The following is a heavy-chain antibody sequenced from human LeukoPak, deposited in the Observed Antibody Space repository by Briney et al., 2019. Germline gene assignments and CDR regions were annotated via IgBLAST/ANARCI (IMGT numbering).Heavy chain of an antibody. J-gene: IGHJ5*02. V-gene: IGHV3-23*01. Sequence: GGSLRLSCAASGFTLSSYGMTWVRQAPGKGLEWVSAISDSGGTTYYADSVKGRFTISRDNSKNTLYLQMNSLRAEDTAVYYCAKILDHYDFPNNWFDPWGQGTLVTVSS. CDR3: AKILDHYDFPNNWFDP. CDR1: GFTLSSYG. D-gene: IGHD3-3*01. CDR2: ISDSGGTT.